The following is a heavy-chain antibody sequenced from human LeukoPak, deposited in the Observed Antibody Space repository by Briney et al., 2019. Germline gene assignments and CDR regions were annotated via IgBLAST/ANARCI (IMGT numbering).Heavy chain of an antibody. J-gene: IGHJ4*02. Sequence: ASVKVSCKASGYTFTGYYMHWVRQAPGQGLEWMGWINPNSGGTNYAQKFQGRVTMTRDTSISTAYMELSRLRSDDTAVYYCAKGIAVAGSIFDYWGQGTLVTVSS. CDR1: GYTFTGYY. D-gene: IGHD6-19*01. V-gene: IGHV1-2*02. CDR3: AKGIAVAGSIFDY. CDR2: INPNSGGT.